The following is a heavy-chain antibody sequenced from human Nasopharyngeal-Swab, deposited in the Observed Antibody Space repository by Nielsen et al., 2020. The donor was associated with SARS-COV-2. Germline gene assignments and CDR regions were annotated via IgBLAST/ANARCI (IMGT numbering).Heavy chain of an antibody. CDR3: ARSRITGTSRYFDL. CDR1: GGSISSYY. V-gene: IGHV4-4*07. D-gene: IGHD1-7*01. J-gene: IGHJ2*01. CDR2: IYTSGST. Sequence: SETLSLTCTVSGGSISSYYWSWIRQPAGKGLEWIGRIYTSGSTNCNPSLKSRVTISVDTSKNQFSLKLSSVTAADTAVYHCARSRITGTSRYFDLWGRGTLVTVSS.